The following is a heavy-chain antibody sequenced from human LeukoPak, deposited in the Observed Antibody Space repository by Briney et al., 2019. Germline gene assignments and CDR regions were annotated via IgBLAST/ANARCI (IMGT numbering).Heavy chain of an antibody. CDR3: ARHGLYDSSDYWTFQH. V-gene: IGHV3-11*06. J-gene: IGHJ1*01. CDR2: ISGSSSYT. Sequence: KSGGSLRLSCAASGFTFSDYYMSWIRQAPGKGLEWVTYISGSSSYTNYADSVKGRFTISRDNAKNSLYLQMNSLRAEDTAAYYCARHGLYDSSDYWTFQHWGQGTLVTVSS. CDR1: GFTFSDYY. D-gene: IGHD3-22*01.